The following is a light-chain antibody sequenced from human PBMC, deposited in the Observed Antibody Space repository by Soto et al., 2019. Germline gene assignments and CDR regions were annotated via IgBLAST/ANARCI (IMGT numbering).Light chain of an antibody. CDR2: EVS. V-gene: IGLV2-14*03. J-gene: IGLJ1*01. CDR1: SSDVGGYNF. Sequence: QSALTQPACVFGSPGQSITFSCTGTSSDVGGYNFVSWYQQHPGKAPKLMIYEVSSRPSGVSNRFSGSKSGNTASLTISGLQPEDEADYYWSSYTTSSTVVFGTGTKLTVL. CDR3: SSYTTSSTVV.